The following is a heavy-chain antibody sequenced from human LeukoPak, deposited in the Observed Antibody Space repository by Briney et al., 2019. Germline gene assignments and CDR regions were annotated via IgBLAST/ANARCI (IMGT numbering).Heavy chain of an antibody. V-gene: IGHV4-59*01. CDR3: ARDQGVNWFDP. J-gene: IGHJ5*02. CDR1: GGSFSGYY. D-gene: IGHD3-10*01. Sequence: SETLSLTCAVYGGSFSGYYWSWIRQPPGKGLEWIGYIYYSGSTNYNPSLKSRVTISVDTSKNQFSLKLSSVTAADTAVYYCARDQGVNWFDPWGQGTLVTVSS. CDR2: IYYSGST.